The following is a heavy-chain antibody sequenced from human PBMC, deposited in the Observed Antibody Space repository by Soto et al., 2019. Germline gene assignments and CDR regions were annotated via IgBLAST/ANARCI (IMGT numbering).Heavy chain of an antibody. D-gene: IGHD2-21*02. CDR1: GYTFTSYA. Sequence: QVQLVQSGAEVKKPGASVKVSCKASGYTFTSYAMHWVRQAPGQRLEWMGWINAGNGNTKYSQKFQGRVTITRDTPASTAYMELSSLRSEDTAVYYCARSIVVVTALDYWGQGTLVTVSS. J-gene: IGHJ4*02. CDR3: ARSIVVVTALDY. V-gene: IGHV1-3*01. CDR2: INAGNGNT.